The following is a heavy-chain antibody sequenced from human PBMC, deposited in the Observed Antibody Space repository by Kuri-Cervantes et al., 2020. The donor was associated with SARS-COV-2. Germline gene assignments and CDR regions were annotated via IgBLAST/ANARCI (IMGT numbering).Heavy chain of an antibody. D-gene: IGHD3-3*01. CDR3: AKDELEWLSGVID. Sequence: GESLKISCGASGFAFTNYWMHWVRQVPGQGLVWVSRINFDGSRIRYSDSVQGRFTISSDNAKNTLYLQMNSLRAEDTALYYCAKDELEWLSGVIDWGQGTLVTVSS. J-gene: IGHJ4*02. CDR1: GFAFTNYW. CDR2: INFDGSRI. V-gene: IGHV3-74*01.